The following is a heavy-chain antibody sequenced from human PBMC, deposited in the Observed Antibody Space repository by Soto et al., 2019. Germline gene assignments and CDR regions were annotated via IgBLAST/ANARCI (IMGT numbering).Heavy chain of an antibody. CDR1: GGTFSSYA. D-gene: IGHD3-22*01. CDR2: INAGNGNT. Sequence: ASVKVSCKAPGGTFSSYAISWVRQAPGQRLEWMGWINAGNGNTKYSQKFQGRVTITRDTSAGTAYMELSSLRSEDTAVYYCARDDYDSSGYYLTPRYYFDYWGQGTLVTVSS. J-gene: IGHJ4*02. CDR3: ARDDYDSSGYYLTPRYYFDY. V-gene: IGHV1-3*01.